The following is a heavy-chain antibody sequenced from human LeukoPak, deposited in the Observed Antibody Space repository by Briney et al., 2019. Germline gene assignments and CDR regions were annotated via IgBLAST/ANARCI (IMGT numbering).Heavy chain of an antibody. D-gene: IGHD3-10*01. J-gene: IGHJ6*04. CDR1: GYSISSGYY. CDR3: ARATDGSGSSSHYYYYYYGMDV. Sequence: SETLSLTCAVSGYSISSGYYWGWIRQPPGKGLEGIGSIYHSGSTYYNPSLKSRVTISVDTSKNQFSLKLSSVTAADTAVYYCARATDGSGSSSHYYYYYYGMDVWGKGTTVTVSS. V-gene: IGHV4-38-2*01. CDR2: IYHSGST.